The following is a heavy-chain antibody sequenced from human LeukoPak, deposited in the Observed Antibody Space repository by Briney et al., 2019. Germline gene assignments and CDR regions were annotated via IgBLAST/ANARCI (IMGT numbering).Heavy chain of an antibody. CDR1: GFTFSRYA. V-gene: IGHV3-23*01. D-gene: IGHD2-21*02. J-gene: IGHJ4*02. Sequence: GGSLRLSCAATGFTFSRYAMSWVRQAPGKGLEWVSAISGSGGTTYYADSVKGRFTISRDNSKSTLYLQMNSLRAEDTAVYYCAKEDCGVDCSTFDYWGQGTLVTVSS. CDR3: AKEDCGVDCSTFDY. CDR2: ISGSGGTT.